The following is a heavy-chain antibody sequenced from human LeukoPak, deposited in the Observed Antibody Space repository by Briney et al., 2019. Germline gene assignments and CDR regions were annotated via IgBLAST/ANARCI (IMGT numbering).Heavy chain of an antibody. D-gene: IGHD3-22*01. CDR2: IPYDGTNK. Sequence: PGGSLRLSRAASGFTFSSYAMHWVRQAPGKGLEWVAVIPYDGTNKYYADSVKGRFTISRDNPENTLYLQMNSLRAEDTAVYYCARGTMIVVEYWGQGTLVTVSS. CDR1: GFTFSSYA. CDR3: ARGTMIVVEY. V-gene: IGHV3-30-3*01. J-gene: IGHJ4*02.